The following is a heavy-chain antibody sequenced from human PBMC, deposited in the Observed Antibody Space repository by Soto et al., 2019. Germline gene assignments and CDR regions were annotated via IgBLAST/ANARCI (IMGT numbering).Heavy chain of an antibody. V-gene: IGHV1-3*01. CDR2: INAGSGNK. D-gene: IGHD2-15*01. J-gene: IGHJ6*02. Sequence: ASVKVSCKASGYTFTSYAMHWVRQAPGQRLEWMGWINAGSGNKKYSQKFKGRVTITRDTSASTAYMELSILRSEDTAVYYCERDPGYCRVGSCWTYYYYGMDVWGQGTTVTVSS. CDR3: ERDPGYCRVGSCWTYYYYGMDV. CDR1: GYTFTSYA.